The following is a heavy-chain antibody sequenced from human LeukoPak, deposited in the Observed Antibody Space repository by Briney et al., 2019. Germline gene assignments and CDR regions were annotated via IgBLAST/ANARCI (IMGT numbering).Heavy chain of an antibody. CDR1: GYTFTGYY. CDR3: ARVRSIAAAGKEFDY. Sequence: GASVKVSCKASGYTFTGYYMHWVRQAPGQGLEWMGWINPNSGGTNYAQKFQGRVTMTRDMSISTAYMELSRLRSDDTAVYYCARVRSIAAAGKEFDYWGQGTLVTVSS. V-gene: IGHV1-2*02. D-gene: IGHD6-13*01. J-gene: IGHJ4*02. CDR2: INPNSGGT.